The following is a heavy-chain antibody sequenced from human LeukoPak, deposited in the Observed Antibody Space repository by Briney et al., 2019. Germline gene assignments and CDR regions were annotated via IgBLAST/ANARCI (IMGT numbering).Heavy chain of an antibody. CDR2: ISGSGGGT. J-gene: IGHJ4*02. Sequence: GGSLRLSCAASGFTFSSYAMSWVRRAPGKGLEWVSTISGSGGGTYYADSVKGRFTISRDNSKNTLYLQMSSLRAEDTAVYYCAKAVDDILTGHYKLSLDYWGQGTLVTVSS. CDR3: AKAVDDILTGHYKLSLDY. D-gene: IGHD3-9*01. CDR1: GFTFSSYA. V-gene: IGHV3-23*01.